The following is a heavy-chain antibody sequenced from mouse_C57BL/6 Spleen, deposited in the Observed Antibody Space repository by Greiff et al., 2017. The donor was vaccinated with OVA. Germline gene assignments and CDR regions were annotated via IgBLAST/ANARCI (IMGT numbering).Heavy chain of an antibody. D-gene: IGHD1-1*01. CDR2: IHPNSGST. Sequence: VQLQQPGAELVKPGASVKLSCKASGYTFTSYWMHWVKQRPGQGLEWIGMIHPNSGSTNYNEKFKSKATLTVDKSSSTAYMQLSSLTSEDSAVYYGARYYYGSSYEYAMDYWGQGTSVTVSS. CDR3: ARYYYGSSYEYAMDY. J-gene: IGHJ4*01. V-gene: IGHV1-64*01. CDR1: GYTFTSYW.